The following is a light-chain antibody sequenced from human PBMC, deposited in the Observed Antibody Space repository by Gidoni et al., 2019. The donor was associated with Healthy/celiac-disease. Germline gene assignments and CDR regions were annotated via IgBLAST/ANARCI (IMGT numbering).Light chain of an antibody. J-gene: IGLJ2*01. CDR2: QDS. CDR3: QAWDSSTVV. CDR1: KLGDKY. Sequence: YELTQPPSGSVSPGQTASITCSGDKLGDKYACWYQQKPGQSPVLVIYQDSKRPSGIPARFSGSNSGNTATLTISGTQAMDEADYYCQAWDSSTVVFGGGTKLTVL. V-gene: IGLV3-1*01.